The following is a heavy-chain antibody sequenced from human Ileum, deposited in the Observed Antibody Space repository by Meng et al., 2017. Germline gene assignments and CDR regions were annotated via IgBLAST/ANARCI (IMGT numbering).Heavy chain of an antibody. CDR3: ARTLDYGDYVYWFDP. J-gene: IGHJ5*02. CDR2: IYYSGST. V-gene: IGHV4-59*01. Sequence: VQLQESGPGLVKPSGTLSLTCTVSGGSISSYYWSWIRQPPGKGLEWIGYIYYSGSTNYNPSLKSRVTISVDTSKNQFSLKLSSVTAADTAVYYCARTLDYGDYVYWFDPWGQGTLVTVSS. D-gene: IGHD4-17*01. CDR1: GGSISSYY.